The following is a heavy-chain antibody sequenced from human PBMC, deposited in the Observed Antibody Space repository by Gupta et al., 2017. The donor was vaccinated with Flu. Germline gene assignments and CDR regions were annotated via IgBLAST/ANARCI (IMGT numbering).Heavy chain of an antibody. V-gene: IGHV4-39*01. CDR1: GGSISSSNYN. Sequence: QLQLQESGPGLANPSETLSLTCAVSGGSISSSNYNWDWIRQPPGKGLEWIGSINYSGTTHYNPSLKSRVTISVDTSKNQVSLKLSSVTAADTAVYYCARRISYGKTFDYWGQGTLVVVSS. J-gene: IGHJ4*02. D-gene: IGHD3-16*01. CDR2: INYSGTT. CDR3: ARRISYGKTFDY.